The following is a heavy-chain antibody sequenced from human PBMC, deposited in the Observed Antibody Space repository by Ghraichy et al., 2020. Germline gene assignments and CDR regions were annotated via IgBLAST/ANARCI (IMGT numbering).Heavy chain of an antibody. CDR3: TGALHYYDSSGYYYYGPFFDY. Sequence: TLSLTCAASGFTFSSYEMNWVRQAPGKGLEWVSYISSSGSTIYYADSVKGRFTISRDNAKNSLYLQMNSLRAEDTAVYYCTGALHYYDSSGYYYYGPFFDYWGQGTLVTVSS. J-gene: IGHJ4*02. V-gene: IGHV3-48*03. D-gene: IGHD3-22*01. CDR2: ISSSGSTI. CDR1: GFTFSSYE.